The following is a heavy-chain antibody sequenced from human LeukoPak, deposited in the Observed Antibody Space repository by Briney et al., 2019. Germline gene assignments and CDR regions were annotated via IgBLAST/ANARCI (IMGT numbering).Heavy chain of an antibody. D-gene: IGHD2-8*01. J-gene: IGHJ3*01. Sequence: RGSLRLSCVASGFTFSEFAMNWVRQVPGKGPEWVSHIGGGGVDREYEESVKGRFTVSRDNSRNSLYLQMNSLRGEDTAIYYCAKDSIERNGVYDAFDVWGQGTKVTVAS. CDR1: GFTFSEFA. CDR3: AKDSIERNGVYDAFDV. CDR2: IGGGGVDR. V-gene: IGHV3-23*01.